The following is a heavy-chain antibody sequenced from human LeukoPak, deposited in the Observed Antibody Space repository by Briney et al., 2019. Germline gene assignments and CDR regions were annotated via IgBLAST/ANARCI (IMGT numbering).Heavy chain of an antibody. V-gene: IGHV1-69*13. CDR1: GGTFSSYA. J-gene: IGHJ5*02. CDR3: ARKGYDFWSGYYTGIGFWFDP. CDR2: IIPIFGTA. Sequence: SVKVSCKASGGTFSSYAISWVRQATGQGLEWMGGIIPIFGTANYAQKFQGRVTITADESTSTAYMELSSLRSEDTAVYYCARKGYDFWSGYYTGIGFWFDPWGQGTLVTVSS. D-gene: IGHD3-3*01.